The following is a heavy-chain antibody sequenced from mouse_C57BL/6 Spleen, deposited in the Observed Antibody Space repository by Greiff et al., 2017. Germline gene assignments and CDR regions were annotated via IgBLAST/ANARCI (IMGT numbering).Heavy chain of an antibody. CDR1: GFTFSSYA. CDR2: ISSGGAYI. J-gene: IGHJ2*01. CDR3: TRDTYYFGSSYNFDD. V-gene: IGHV5-9-1*02. D-gene: IGHD1-1*01. Sequence: VKLVESGEGLVKPGGSLKLSCAASGFTFSSYAMSWVRQTPEKRLEWVAYISSGGAYIYYADTVKGRFTISRDNARNTLYLQMSSLKSEDTAMYYCTRDTYYFGSSYNFDDWGQGTTLTVSS.